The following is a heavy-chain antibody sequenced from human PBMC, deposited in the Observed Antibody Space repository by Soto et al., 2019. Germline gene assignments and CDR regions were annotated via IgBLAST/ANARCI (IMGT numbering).Heavy chain of an antibody. V-gene: IGHV3-23*01. CDR1: GFTFSSYA. J-gene: IGHJ4*02. Sequence: EVQLLESGGGLVQPGGSLRLSCSASGFTFSSYAMRWVRQAPGKGLEWVSAISGSGGSTYYADSVKGRFTISRDNSKNTLYLQMNSLRAEDTAVYYCARRGSGSYYDYWGQGTLVTVSS. D-gene: IGHD1-26*01. CDR2: ISGSGGST. CDR3: ARRGSGSYYDY.